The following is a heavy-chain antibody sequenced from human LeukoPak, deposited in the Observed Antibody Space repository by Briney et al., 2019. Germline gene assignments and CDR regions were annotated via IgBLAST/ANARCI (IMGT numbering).Heavy chain of an antibody. D-gene: IGHD2-21*02. CDR3: ARGPRRRNIVVET. CDR2: IYYSGST. V-gene: IGHV4-39*07. J-gene: IGHJ4*02. CDR1: GGSISSSSYY. Sequence: SETLSLTCTVSGGSISSSSYYWGWIRQPPGKGLEWIGSIYYSGSTYYNPSLKSRVTISVDTSKNQFSLKLSSVTAADTAVYYCARGPRRRNIVVETWGQGTLVTVSS.